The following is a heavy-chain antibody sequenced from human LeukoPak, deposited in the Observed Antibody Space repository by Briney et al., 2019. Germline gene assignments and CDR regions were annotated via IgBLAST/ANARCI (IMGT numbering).Heavy chain of an antibody. V-gene: IGHV4-38-2*01. CDR3: ARHLVVPAAIYFDY. CDR2: IYHSGST. J-gene: IGHJ4*02. CDR1: GYSISSGYY. D-gene: IGHD2-2*01. Sequence: SETLSLTCAVSGYSISSGYYWGWIRQPPGKGLEWIGSIYHSGSTYYNPSLKSRVTISVDTSKNQFSLKLSSVTAADTAVYYSARHLVVPAAIYFDYWGQGTLVTVSS.